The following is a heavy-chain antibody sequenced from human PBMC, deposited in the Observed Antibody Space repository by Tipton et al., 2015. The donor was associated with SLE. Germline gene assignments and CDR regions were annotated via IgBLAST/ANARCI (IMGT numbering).Heavy chain of an antibody. V-gene: IGHV4-34*01. CDR3: ARVLDSGYFDY. CDR2: INHSGST. CDR1: GGSFSGYY. J-gene: IGHJ4*02. D-gene: IGHD3/OR15-3a*01. Sequence: GLVKPSETLSLTCAVYGGSFSGYYWSWIRQPPGKGLEWIGEINHSGSTNYNPSLKSRVTISVDTSKNQFSLKLSSVTAADTAVYYCARVLDSGYFDYWGQGTLVTVSS.